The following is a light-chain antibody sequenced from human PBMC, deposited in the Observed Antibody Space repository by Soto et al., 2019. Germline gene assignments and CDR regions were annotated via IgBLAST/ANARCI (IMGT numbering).Light chain of an antibody. CDR3: NSYAGSNDLGV. CDR2: DVS. V-gene: IGLV2-8*01. Sequence: QSALTQPPSASGSPGQSVTISCTGTSSVVGGYNYVSWYQQHPGKAPKLMIYDVSKRPSGVPDRFSGSKSGNTASLTVSGLQAEDEADYYCNSYAGSNDLGVFGTGTKLTLL. J-gene: IGLJ1*01. CDR1: SSVVGGYNY.